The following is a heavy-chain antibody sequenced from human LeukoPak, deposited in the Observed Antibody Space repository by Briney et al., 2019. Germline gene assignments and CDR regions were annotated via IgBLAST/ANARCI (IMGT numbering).Heavy chain of an antibody. D-gene: IGHD2-2*01. CDR1: GGSFSGYY. CDR2: INHSGST. J-gene: IGHJ6*02. Sequence: PSETLSLTCAVYGGSFSGYYWSWIRQPPGKGLEWIGEINHSGSTNYNPSLKSRVTISVDTSKNQFSLKLSSVTAADTAVYYCARGRYCSSTSCYRGRYYYGMDVWGQGTTVTVSS. V-gene: IGHV4-34*01. CDR3: ARGRYCSSTSCYRGRYYYGMDV.